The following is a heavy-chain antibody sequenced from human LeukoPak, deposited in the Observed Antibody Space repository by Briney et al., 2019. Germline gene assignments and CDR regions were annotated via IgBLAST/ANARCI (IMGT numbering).Heavy chain of an antibody. CDR1: GDTFSTYA. D-gene: IGHD3-22*01. J-gene: IGHJ1*01. Sequence: SVKVSCKTSGDTFSTYAISWVRQAPGQGLEWMGSIIPIYATPNYAQKLQGRLTITADESTTTAYMELTSLRSEDTAVYFCARGGPGYYSDNTGSRGYFKHWGQGTLVTVSS. CDR2: IIPIYATP. V-gene: IGHV1-69*13. CDR3: ARGGPGYYSDNTGSRGYFKH.